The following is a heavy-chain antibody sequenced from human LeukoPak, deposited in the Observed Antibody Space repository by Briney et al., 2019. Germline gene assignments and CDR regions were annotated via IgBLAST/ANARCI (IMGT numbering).Heavy chain of an antibody. CDR2: IKEDGSEK. V-gene: IGHV3-7*01. CDR3: TRDSSGYQ. Sequence: GGSLRLSCAASGFTFSTYWMSWVRQAPGKGLEWVANIKEDGSEKYYGDSVKGRFTISRDNAKNSLYLQMNSLRAEDTAVYYCTRDSSGYQWGQGTLITVSS. D-gene: IGHD3-22*01. CDR1: GFTFSTYW. J-gene: IGHJ4*02.